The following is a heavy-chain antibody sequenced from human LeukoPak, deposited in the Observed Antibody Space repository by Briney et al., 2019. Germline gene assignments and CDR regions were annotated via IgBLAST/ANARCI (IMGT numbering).Heavy chain of an antibody. Sequence: GGSLRLSCAASGFTFSSYAMSWVRQAPGKGLEWVSGISGSGDNTYYADSVKGRFTISRDNSKNTLYVQVNSLGTEDTAAYYCAKLPNRYYYDSSGYYRDYWGQGTLVTVSS. CDR2: ISGSGDNT. D-gene: IGHD3-22*01. V-gene: IGHV3-23*01. CDR1: GFTFSSYA. J-gene: IGHJ4*02. CDR3: AKLPNRYYYDSSGYYRDY.